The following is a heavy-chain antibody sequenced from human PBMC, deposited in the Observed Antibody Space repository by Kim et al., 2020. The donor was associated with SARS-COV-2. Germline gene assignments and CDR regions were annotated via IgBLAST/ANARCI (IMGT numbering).Heavy chain of an antibody. V-gene: IGHV1-18*01. CDR3: AREALLLWFGESHLDYYYYGMDV. CDR2: ISAYNGNT. CDR1: GYTFTSYG. D-gene: IGHD3-10*01. Sequence: ASVKVSCKASGYTFTSYGISWVRQAPGQGLEWMGWISAYNGNTNYAQKLQGRVTMTTDTSTSTAYMELRSLRSDDTAVYYCAREALLLWFGESHLDYYYYGMDVWGQGTTVTVSS. J-gene: IGHJ6*02.